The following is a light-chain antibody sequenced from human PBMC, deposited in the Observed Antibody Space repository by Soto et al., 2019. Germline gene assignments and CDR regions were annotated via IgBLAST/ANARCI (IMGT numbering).Light chain of an antibody. CDR3: HQYSSSPPT. V-gene: IGKV3-20*01. CDR2: DAS. CDR1: LPVTNNY. Sequence: EIVLTHSPCTLSLTPLERASLSCRSSLPVTNNYLAWYQQMAGQAPRLIIYDASSRATGIPDRFSASGSGTDFTLTISRLEPEDFAVYFCHQYSSSPPTFGQGTKVDNK. J-gene: IGKJ1*01.